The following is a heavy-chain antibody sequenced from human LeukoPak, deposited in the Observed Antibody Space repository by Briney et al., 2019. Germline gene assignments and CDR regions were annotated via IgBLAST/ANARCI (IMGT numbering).Heavy chain of an antibody. J-gene: IGHJ4*02. D-gene: IGHD3-10*01. CDR2: ISGSGGST. V-gene: IGHV3-23*01. CDR3: AKNRVGYYGSGSYH. CDR1: GFTFSSYA. Sequence: GGSLRLSCAASGFTFSSYAMSWVRQVPGKGLEWVSAISGSGGSTYYADSVKGRFTISRDNSKNTLYLQMNSLRAEDTAVYYCAKNRVGYYGSGSYHWGQGTLVTVSS.